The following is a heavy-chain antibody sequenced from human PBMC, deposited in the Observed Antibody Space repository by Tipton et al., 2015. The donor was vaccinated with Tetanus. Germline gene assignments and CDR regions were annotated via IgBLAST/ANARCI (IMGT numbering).Heavy chain of an antibody. D-gene: IGHD2-2*01. V-gene: IGHV4-59*01. CDR3: ARGTDDY. J-gene: IGHJ4*02. CDR1: GASITTYH. CDR2: IYYTGAT. Sequence: TLSLTCTVSGASITTYHWSWLRQTPGRGLEWIGHIYYTGATSYNSSLQSRVTISVDTSKNQFSLKLSSVTAADTAVYYCARGTDDYWGQGTLVTVSS.